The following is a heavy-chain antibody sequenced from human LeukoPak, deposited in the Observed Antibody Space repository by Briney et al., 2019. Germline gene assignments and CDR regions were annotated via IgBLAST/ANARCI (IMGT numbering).Heavy chain of an antibody. J-gene: IGHJ4*02. CDR2: MNPKSGGT. D-gene: IGHD4-11*01. V-gene: IGHV1-2*02. CDR1: GYTFTGYY. Sequence: GASVKVSCKASGYTFTGYYVHWVRQAPGRGLEWMGWMNPKSGGTNYAQKFQGRVTITADKSTSTAYMELSSLRSEDTAVYYCARCGYSNGGPWDYWGQGTLVTVSS. CDR3: ARCGYSNGGPWDY.